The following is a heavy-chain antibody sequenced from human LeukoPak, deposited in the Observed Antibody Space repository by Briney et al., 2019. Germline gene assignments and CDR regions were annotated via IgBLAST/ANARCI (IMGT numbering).Heavy chain of an antibody. J-gene: IGHJ4*02. CDR2: IHSSGST. CDR1: GGSIRSYY. D-gene: IGHD2-15*01. CDR3: AREFSGQDSSGGSCQDY. Sequence: SSETLSLTCTVSGGSIRSYYWSWIRQPAGKGLEWIGRIHSSGSTNYNPSLKTRVTMSVDTSKNQFSLKLSSVTAADTAVYYCAREFSGQDSSGGSCQDYWGQGTLVTVSS. V-gene: IGHV4-4*07.